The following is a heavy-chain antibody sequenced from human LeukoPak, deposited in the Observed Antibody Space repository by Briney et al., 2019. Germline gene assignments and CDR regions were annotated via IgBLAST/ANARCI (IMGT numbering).Heavy chain of an antibody. D-gene: IGHD2/OR15-2a*01. J-gene: IGHJ4*02. CDR3: VSFYEAY. CDR2: INSDGSWT. CDR1: GNYW. Sequence: GGSLRLSCAASGNYWMHWVRQAPGKGLVWVSHINSDGSWTSYADSMKGRFTISKDNAKNTVYLQMNNLRAEDTAVYYCVSFYEAYWGRGTLVTVSS. V-gene: IGHV3-74*01.